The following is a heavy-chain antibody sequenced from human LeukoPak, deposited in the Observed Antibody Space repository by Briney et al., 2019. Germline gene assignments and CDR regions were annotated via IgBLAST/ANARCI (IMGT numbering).Heavy chain of an antibody. Sequence: PETLSLTCAVYSGSFSGYYWSWIRQPPGKGLEWIGEINHSGDTNYNPSLKSRVTISVDTSKNQFSLKLSSVTAADTAVYYCAGRKWLVRHRKDYWGQGTLVTVSS. CDR2: INHSGDT. V-gene: IGHV4-34*01. CDR3: AGRKWLVRHRKDY. J-gene: IGHJ4*02. CDR1: SGSFSGYY. D-gene: IGHD6-19*01.